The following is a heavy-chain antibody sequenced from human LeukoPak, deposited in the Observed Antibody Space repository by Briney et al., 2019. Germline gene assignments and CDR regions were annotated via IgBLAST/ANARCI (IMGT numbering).Heavy chain of an antibody. V-gene: IGHV3-53*01. Sequence: PGGSLRLSCAASGFSVSSNYMSWVRQAPGKGLEWVSVIYASGYTFYADSVKGRFTISRDSSMNTLYLQMDSLRVEDTALYYCTRGPEWFRPVGDACDIWGQGTMVTVSS. CDR1: GFSVSSNY. D-gene: IGHD3-3*01. J-gene: IGHJ3*02. CDR2: IYASGYT. CDR3: TRGPEWFRPVGDACDI.